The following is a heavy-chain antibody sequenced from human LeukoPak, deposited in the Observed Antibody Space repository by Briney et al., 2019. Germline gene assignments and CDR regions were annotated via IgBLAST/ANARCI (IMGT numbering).Heavy chain of an antibody. CDR1: GYSFTSYW. V-gene: IGHV5-51*01. CDR2: IYPGDSDT. J-gene: IGHJ4*02. CDR3: ARPHNTYYDFWSGYLIGYFDY. D-gene: IGHD3-3*01. Sequence: GESLKISCKGSGYSFTSYWIGWVRQMPGKGLEWMGIIYPGDSDTRYSPSFQGQVTISADKSISTAYLQWSSLKASDTAMYYCARPHNTYYDFWSGYLIGYFDYWGQGTLVTVSS.